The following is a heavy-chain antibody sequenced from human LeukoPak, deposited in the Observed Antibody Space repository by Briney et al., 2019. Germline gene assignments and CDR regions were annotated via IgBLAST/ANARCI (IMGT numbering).Heavy chain of an antibody. J-gene: IGHJ4*02. V-gene: IGHV4-39*02. CDR1: GGSISGSSYY. CDR2: IYYSGNT. CDR3: ARGSSPGDY. Sequence: SETLSLTCTVSGGSISGSSYYWGWIRQPPGKGLEWIGSIYYSGNTYYNPSLKSRVTISVDTSKNQFSLKLNSVTATDTAVYYCARGSSPGDYWGQGTLVTVSS. D-gene: IGHD6-19*01.